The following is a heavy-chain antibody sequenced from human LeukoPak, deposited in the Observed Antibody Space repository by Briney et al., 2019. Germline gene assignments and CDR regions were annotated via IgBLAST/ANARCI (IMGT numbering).Heavy chain of an antibody. D-gene: IGHD5-18*01. CDR2: INPNSGGT. J-gene: IGHJ6*02. CDR3: ARSEIQLWKIYYYYGMDV. CDR1: GYTFTGYY. V-gene: IGHV1-2*02. Sequence: ASVKVSCKASGYTFTGYYIHWVRQAPGQGLEWMGWINPNSGGTNYAQKFQGRVTMTRDTSISTAYMELSRLRSDDTAVYYCARSEIQLWKIYYYYGMDVWGQGTTVTVSS.